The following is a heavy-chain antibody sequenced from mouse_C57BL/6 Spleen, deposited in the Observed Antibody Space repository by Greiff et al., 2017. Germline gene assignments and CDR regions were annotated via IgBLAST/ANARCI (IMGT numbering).Heavy chain of an antibody. V-gene: IGHV1-53*01. CDR2: INPSNGGT. CDR3: SLYYCGGSDDHECFDV. CDR1: GYTFTSYW. J-gene: IGHJ1*03. D-gene: IGHD1-1*01. Sequence: QVQLQQPGTELVKPGASVKMSCKASGYTFTSYWMHWVKQRPGQGLEWIGNINPSNGGTNYNEKFKSKATLTVDKSSSTAYMQLSSLTSEDSAVYYCSLYYCGGSDDHECFDVWGTGTPVTVSS.